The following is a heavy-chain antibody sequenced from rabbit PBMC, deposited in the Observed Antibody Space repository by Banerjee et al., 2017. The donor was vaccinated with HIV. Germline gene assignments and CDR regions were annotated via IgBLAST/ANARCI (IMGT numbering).Heavy chain of an antibody. D-gene: IGHD8-1*01. J-gene: IGHJ6*01. CDR2: INAADDSKI. CDR3: ARDLGGSSDL. V-gene: IGHV1S40*01. CDR1: GFSFSSSYW. Sequence: QSLEESGGDLVKPGGSLTLTCTASGFSFSSSYWICWVRQAPVTGLEWTACINAADDSKICYASWAKGRFTISKSSPTTVTLQMTSLTAADTATYFCARDLGGSSDLWGPGTLVTVS.